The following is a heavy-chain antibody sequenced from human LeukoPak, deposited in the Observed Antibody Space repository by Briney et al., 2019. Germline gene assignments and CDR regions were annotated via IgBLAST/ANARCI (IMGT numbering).Heavy chain of an antibody. CDR3: AKDVLYSSRPTSGFEY. J-gene: IGHJ4*02. D-gene: IGHD6-13*01. Sequence: DPGGSLRLSCAASGFYLSGFWMHWVRQVPGKGLIWVARINADGRITNYADSVKGRFTISRDNSKNTLYLQMNSLRAGDTAVYYCAKDVLYSSRPTSGFEYWGQGTLVTVSS. CDR2: INADGRIT. CDR1: GFYLSGFW. V-gene: IGHV3-74*01.